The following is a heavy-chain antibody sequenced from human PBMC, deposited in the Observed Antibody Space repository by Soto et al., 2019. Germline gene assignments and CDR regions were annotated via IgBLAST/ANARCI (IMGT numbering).Heavy chain of an antibody. D-gene: IGHD3-10*01. CDR3: ARDRLWRFGESSHYSMDV. J-gene: IGHJ6*02. CDR1: GYTFTSNC. Sequence: ASVKVSCKASGYTFTSNCISWVRQAPGQGLEWVGWVSTYNGNIRYAQKVQGRVDMTTDTATSTAYMELRSLRSDDTAVYYCARDRLWRFGESSHYSMDVWGQGTTGTVS. V-gene: IGHV1-18*04. CDR2: VSTYNGNI.